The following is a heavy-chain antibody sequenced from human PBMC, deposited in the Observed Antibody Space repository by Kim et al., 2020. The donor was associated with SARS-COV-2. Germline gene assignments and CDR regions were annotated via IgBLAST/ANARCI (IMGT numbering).Heavy chain of an antibody. CDR1: GFTFSSYG. J-gene: IGHJ4*02. CDR2: ISYDGSNK. V-gene: IGHV3-30*18. D-gene: IGHD6-13*01. Sequence: GGSLRLSCAASGFTFSSYGMHWVRQAPGKGLEWVAVISYDGSNKYYADSVKGRFTISRDNSKNTLYLQMNSLRAEDTAVYYCAKATLSSSWGQGTLVTVS. CDR3: AKATLSSS.